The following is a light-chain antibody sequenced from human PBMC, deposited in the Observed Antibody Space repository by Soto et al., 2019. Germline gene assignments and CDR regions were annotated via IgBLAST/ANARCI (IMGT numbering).Light chain of an antibody. CDR2: AAS. CDR3: QQYYSFPRT. Sequence: DIQMTQSPSSLSASVGDRVTITFRASQSISSYLNWYQQKPGKAPKLLIYAASSLQSGVPSRFSGSGSGTDFTLTISSLQPEDFATYYCQQYYSFPRTFGQGTKVDI. CDR1: QSISSY. J-gene: IGKJ1*01. V-gene: IGKV1-39*01.